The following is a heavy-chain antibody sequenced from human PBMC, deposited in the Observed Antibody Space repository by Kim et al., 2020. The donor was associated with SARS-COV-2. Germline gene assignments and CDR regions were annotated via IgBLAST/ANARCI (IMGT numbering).Heavy chain of an antibody. D-gene: IGHD1-26*01. J-gene: IGHJ4*02. CDR1: GISFTNYW. CDR3: VTSPGLVGALDY. Sequence: GESLKISCKGAGISFTNYWIGWVRQMPEKGLELMGIMYPHDSHTRYCPSFQGQVTISADKSINTAYLQWISLKASDTAMYFCVTSPGLVGALDYWGQGTLLTVSS. CDR2: MYPHDSHT. V-gene: IGHV5-51*01.